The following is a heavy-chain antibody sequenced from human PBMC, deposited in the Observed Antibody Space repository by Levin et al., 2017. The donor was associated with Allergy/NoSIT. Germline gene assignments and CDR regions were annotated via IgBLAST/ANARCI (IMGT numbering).Heavy chain of an antibody. CDR2: IYYSGST. CDR3: ARFNLELRVFGY. D-gene: IGHD1-7*01. V-gene: IGHV4-31*03. J-gene: IGHJ4*02. CDR1: GGSISSGGYY. Sequence: PSETLSLTCTVSGGSISSGGYYWSWIRQHPGTGLEWIGYIYYSGSTYYNPSLKSRVTISVDTSKNQFSLKLSSVTAADTAVYYCARFNLELRVFGYWGQGTLVTVSS.